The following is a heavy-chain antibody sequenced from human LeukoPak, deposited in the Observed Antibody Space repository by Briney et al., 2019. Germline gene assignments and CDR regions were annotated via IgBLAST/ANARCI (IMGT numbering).Heavy chain of an antibody. J-gene: IGHJ5*02. V-gene: IGHV4-59*01. CDR1: GGSISSYY. D-gene: IGHD3-3*01. CDR2: IYYSGST. CDR3: AREYDFLSGYLSGWFDP. Sequence: PSETLSLTCTVSGGSISSYYWSWIRQPPGKGLEWIGYIYYSGSTNYNPSLKSRVTISVDTSKNQFSLKLSSVTAADTAVYYCAREYDFLSGYLSGWFDPWGQGTLVTVSS.